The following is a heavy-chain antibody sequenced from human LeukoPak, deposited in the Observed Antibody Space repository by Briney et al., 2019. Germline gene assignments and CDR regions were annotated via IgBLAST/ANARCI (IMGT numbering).Heavy chain of an antibody. CDR3: GKEGGLYDSGGYFDY. CDR1: GFTFSSYA. V-gene: IGHV3-23*01. J-gene: IGHJ4*02. Sequence: GGSLRLSCASSGFTFSSYAMSWVRQAPGKGLEWVSGISGSGGSTYYANSVKGRFTISRDDSKNMFYLQMRSLRAEDTAVYYCGKEGGLYDSGGYFDYWGQGSLVTVSS. D-gene: IGHD3-3*01. CDR2: ISGSGGST.